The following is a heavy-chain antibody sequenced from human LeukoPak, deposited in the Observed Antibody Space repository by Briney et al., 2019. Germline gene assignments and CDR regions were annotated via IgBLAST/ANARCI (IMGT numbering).Heavy chain of an antibody. CDR3: ASMAVQKTRIVVVPAANTTLWTTITEYYGMDV. CDR2: ISYDGSNK. Sequence: SGGSLRLSCAASGFTFSSYAMHWVRQAPGKGLEWVAVISYDGSNKYYADSVKGRFTISRDNAKNSLYLQMNSLGAEDTAVYYCASMAVQKTRIVVVPAANTTLWTTITEYYGMDVWGQGTTVTVSS. V-gene: IGHV3-30-3*01. CDR1: GFTFSSYA. D-gene: IGHD2-2*01. J-gene: IGHJ6*02.